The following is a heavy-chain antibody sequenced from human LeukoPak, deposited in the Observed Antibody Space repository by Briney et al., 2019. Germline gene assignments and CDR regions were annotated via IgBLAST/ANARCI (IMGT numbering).Heavy chain of an antibody. V-gene: IGHV3-7*03. D-gene: IGHD6-13*01. CDR3: ARGYRYVVY. CDR1: GFTFSTYW. J-gene: IGHJ4*02. Sequence: SGGSLRLSCAASGFTFSTYWMSWVRQAPGKGLEWVANINQDGSGKDYVDSLKGRFTISRDNTKNSLYLQMNSLRAEDTAVYYCARGYRYVVYWGQGTLVTASS. CDR2: INQDGSGK.